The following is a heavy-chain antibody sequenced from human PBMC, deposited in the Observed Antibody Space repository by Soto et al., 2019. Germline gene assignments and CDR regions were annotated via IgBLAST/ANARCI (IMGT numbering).Heavy chain of an antibody. CDR3: ARQGLPYRGSGYYDAMEV. V-gene: IGHV5-51*01. CDR2: IFPGDSDT. Sequence: PGESLKISCKGSGHIFSNYWIAWVRQKPGKGLEWMGAIFPGDSDTRYSPSFQGQVNISADRSISTAYLHWNSLKVSDTAIYYCARQGLPYRGSGYYDAMEVWGRGTTVTVSS. J-gene: IGHJ6*02. D-gene: IGHD1-26*01. CDR1: GHIFSNYW.